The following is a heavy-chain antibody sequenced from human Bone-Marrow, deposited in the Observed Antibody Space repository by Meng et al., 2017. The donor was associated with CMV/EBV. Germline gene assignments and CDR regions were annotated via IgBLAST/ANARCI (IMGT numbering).Heavy chain of an antibody. CDR1: GFTFSSYG. CDR3: AKDYRSGYDSTLDY. D-gene: IGHD5-12*01. CDR2: IWYDGSNK. Sequence: GGSLRLSCAASGFTFSSYGMHWVRQAPGKGLEWVAVIWYDGSNKYYADSVKGRFTISRDNSKNTLYLQMNSLRAEDTAVYYCAKDYRSGYDSTLDYWGQGTRVTGSS. J-gene: IGHJ4*02. V-gene: IGHV3-33*06.